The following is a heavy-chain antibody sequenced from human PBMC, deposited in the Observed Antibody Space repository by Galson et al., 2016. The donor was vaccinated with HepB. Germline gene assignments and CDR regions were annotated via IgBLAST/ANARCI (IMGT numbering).Heavy chain of an antibody. CDR1: GYTFSSYA. CDR2: INTAKGNT. Sequence: SVKVSCKASGYTFSSYAIHWVRQAPGQRLEWMGWINTAKGNTYYSQKFQGRVIITRDTFASTAYMELSSLRSEDTAVYYCATTYGSGVTNWFDPWGQGTLVTVSS. J-gene: IGHJ5*02. CDR3: ATTYGSGVTNWFDP. D-gene: IGHD3-10*01. V-gene: IGHV1-3*04.